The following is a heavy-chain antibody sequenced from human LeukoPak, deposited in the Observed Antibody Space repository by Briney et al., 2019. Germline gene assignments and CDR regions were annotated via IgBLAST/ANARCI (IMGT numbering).Heavy chain of an antibody. CDR2: ISYDGSNK. CDR3: AKFPSPSSSFDY. V-gene: IGHV3-30*18. J-gene: IGHJ4*02. CDR1: GFTFGSYG. Sequence: QAGGPLRLSCAASGFTFGSYGMHWVRQAPGKGLEWVAVISYDGSNKYYADSVKGRFTISRDNSKNTLYLQMNSLRAEDTAVYYCAKFPSPSSSFDYWGQGTLVTVSS. D-gene: IGHD2-2*01.